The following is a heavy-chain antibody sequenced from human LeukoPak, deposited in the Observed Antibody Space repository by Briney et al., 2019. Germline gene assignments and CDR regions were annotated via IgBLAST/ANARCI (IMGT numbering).Heavy chain of an antibody. Sequence: PGGSVRLSCAAYGFTFSSYSMNWVRQAPGKGLEWVSNISSSSSYIYYADSVKGRFPISGDNPKNSMYLQMNTLSAQDTAVYFCANDIDTAMVPTFSYWRQGSNATVSS. V-gene: IGHV3-21*04. CDR2: ISSSSSYI. CDR1: GFTFSSYS. D-gene: IGHD5-18*01. CDR3: ANDIDTAMVPTFSY. J-gene: IGHJ4*02.